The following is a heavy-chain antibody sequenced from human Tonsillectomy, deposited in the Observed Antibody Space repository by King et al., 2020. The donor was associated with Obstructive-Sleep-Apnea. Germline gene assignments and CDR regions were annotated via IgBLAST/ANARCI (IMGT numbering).Heavy chain of an antibody. CDR3: ARTDYNWFDP. V-gene: IGHV4-59*01. J-gene: IGHJ5*02. CDR1: GGSISSYY. Sequence: VQLQESGPGLVKPSETLSLTCTVSGGSISSYYWSWIRQPPGKGLEWIGYIYYSVSTNHNPSLTSRVTISVESSKNQFSLKLSSVTAADTAVYYCARTDYNWFDPWGQGTLVTVSS. CDR2: IYYSVST.